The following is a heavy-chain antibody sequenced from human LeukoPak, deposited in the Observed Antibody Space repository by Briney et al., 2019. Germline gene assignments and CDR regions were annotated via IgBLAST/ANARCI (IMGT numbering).Heavy chain of an antibody. J-gene: IGHJ4*02. CDR2: IYHSGST. CDR1: GYSISSGYY. D-gene: IGHD3-3*01. CDR3: ASSVQRYYDFWSGYTAFDY. Sequence: SETLSLTCTVSGYSISSGYYWGWIRQPPGKGLEWIGSIYHSGSTYYNPSLKSRVTMSVDTSKNQFSLKLSSVTAADTAVYYCASSVQRYYDFWSGYTAFDYWGQGTLVTVSS. V-gene: IGHV4-38-2*02.